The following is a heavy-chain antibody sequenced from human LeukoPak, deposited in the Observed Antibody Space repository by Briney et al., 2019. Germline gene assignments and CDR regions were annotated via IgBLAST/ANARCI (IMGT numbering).Heavy chain of an antibody. V-gene: IGHV3-23*01. CDR1: GFTFSSYA. Sequence: GGSLRLSCAASGFTFSSYAMSWVRQAPGKGLEWVSAISGSGGSTYYADSVKGRFTISRDNPKNTLYLQMNSLRAEDTAVYYCAKKEEQWLQEYYYGMDVWGQGTTVTVSS. CDR2: ISGSGGST. J-gene: IGHJ6*02. D-gene: IGHD6-19*01. CDR3: AKKEEQWLQEYYYGMDV.